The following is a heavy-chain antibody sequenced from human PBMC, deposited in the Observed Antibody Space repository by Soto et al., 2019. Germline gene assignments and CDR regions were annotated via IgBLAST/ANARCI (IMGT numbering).Heavy chain of an antibody. V-gene: IGHV1-69*01. J-gene: IGHJ4*02. D-gene: IGHD3-22*01. CDR3: VRDYYDSSGYPGY. Sequence: QVPLVQSGAEVKKPGSSVKVSCEASGGTFRSYGITWVRQAPGQGLEWMGGIIPIFGTTNYAQKFQGRVTITADESTNIAYMELSSLRSEYTAVYYCVRDYYDSSGYPGYWGQGTLVTVSS. CDR2: IIPIFGTT. CDR1: GGTFRSYG.